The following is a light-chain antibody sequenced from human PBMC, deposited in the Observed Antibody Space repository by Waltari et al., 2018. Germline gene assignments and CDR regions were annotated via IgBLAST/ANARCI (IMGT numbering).Light chain of an antibody. CDR1: QYISSW. CDR2: KAS. J-gene: IGKJ5*01. CDR3: QQYNTYPLT. V-gene: IGKV1-5*03. Sequence: DIQMNQSPSTLSASVGDRVTITCRASQYISSWLAWYQQKPGKAPKLLIYKASILESGVPSRFSGSESGTEFTLTISSLQPDDFATYYCQQYNTYPLTFGQGTRLEI.